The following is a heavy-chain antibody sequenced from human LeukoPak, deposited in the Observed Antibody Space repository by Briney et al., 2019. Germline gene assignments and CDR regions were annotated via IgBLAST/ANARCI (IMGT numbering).Heavy chain of an antibody. D-gene: IGHD3-3*01. CDR2: ISTNGDST. Sequence: PGGSLRLSCAASGFTFSSYGMHWVRQDPGKGLEYVSAISTNGDSTYYANSVKGRFTISRDNSKNTLYLQMGSLRAEDMAVYYCARGRVPGWLLYPPFDNWGQGTLVTVSS. CDR1: GFTFSSYG. CDR3: ARGRVPGWLLYPPFDN. J-gene: IGHJ4*02. V-gene: IGHV3-64*01.